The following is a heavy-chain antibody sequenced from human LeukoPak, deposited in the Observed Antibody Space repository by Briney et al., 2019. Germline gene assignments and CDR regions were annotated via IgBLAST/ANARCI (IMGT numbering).Heavy chain of an antibody. V-gene: IGHV1-8*01. D-gene: IGHD3-22*01. CDR3: ARGNYDSSGHGVDY. Sequence: ASVKVSCKASGYTFTSYDINWVRQATGQGLEWMGWMNPNSGNTGYAQKFQGRVTMTRNTSISTAYMELSSLRFEDTAVYYCARGNYDSSGHGVDYWGQGTLVTVSS. CDR2: MNPNSGNT. J-gene: IGHJ4*02. CDR1: GYTFTSYD.